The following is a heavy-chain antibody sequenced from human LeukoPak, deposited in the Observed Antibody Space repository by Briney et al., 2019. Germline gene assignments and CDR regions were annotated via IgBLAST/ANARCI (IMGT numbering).Heavy chain of an antibody. CDR3: ARPPSRGYSSSFEY. CDR2: IYPDESNI. V-gene: IGHV5-51*01. Sequence: PGESPKISCKGSGYSFPTYWIAWVRQMPGKGLGWMGIIYPDESNIRYSPSFQGQVTISADKSISTAYLQWSSLKASDTAMYYCARPPSRGYSSSFEYWGQGTLVTVSS. D-gene: IGHD2-2*03. J-gene: IGHJ4*02. CDR1: GYSFPTYW.